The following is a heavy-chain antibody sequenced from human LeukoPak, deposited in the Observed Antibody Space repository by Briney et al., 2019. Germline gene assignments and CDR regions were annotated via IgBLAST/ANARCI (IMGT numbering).Heavy chain of an antibody. Sequence: PGRSLRLSCAASGFTFSTYGMHWARQAPGKGLEWVAVIWYDGRNKYYADSVKGRFTISRDNSKNTLYLQMNSLRAEDTAVYYCASTHCSAGSCYSGCDYWGQGTPVTVSS. J-gene: IGHJ4*02. CDR1: GFTFSTYG. CDR3: ASTHCSAGSCYSGCDY. CDR2: IWYDGRNK. V-gene: IGHV3-33*01. D-gene: IGHD2-15*01.